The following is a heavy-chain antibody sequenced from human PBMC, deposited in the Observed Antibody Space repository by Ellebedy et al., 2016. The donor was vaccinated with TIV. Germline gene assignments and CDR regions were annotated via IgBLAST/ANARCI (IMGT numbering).Heavy chain of an antibody. J-gene: IGHJ4*02. CDR1: GDTVSNTSAP. CDR2: TYFRTKWFN. CDR3: ARNRGELALDS. V-gene: IGHV6-1*01. Sequence: SQTLSLTCAISGDTVSNTSAPWTWVRQSPSRGLEWLGETYFRTKWFNDYAIFVRSRINLSPDTSKNQVSLQLNSVTPEDTAVYFCARNRGELALDSWGQGILVTVSS. D-gene: IGHD1-1*01.